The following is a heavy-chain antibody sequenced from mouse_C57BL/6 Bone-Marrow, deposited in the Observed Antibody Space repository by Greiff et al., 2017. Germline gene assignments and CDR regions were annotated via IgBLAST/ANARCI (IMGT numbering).Heavy chain of an antibody. CDR1: GYTFTSYW. J-gene: IGHJ1*03. Sequence: QVQLQQPGAELVKPGASVKLSCKASGYTFTSYWMHWVKQRPGQGLEWIGMIHPNSGSTNYNEKFKSKATLTVDKSSSTAYMQLSSLTSEDSAVYYCARGENTTVPWYFDVWGRGTTVTVSA. CDR2: IHPNSGST. D-gene: IGHD1-1*01. CDR3: ARGENTTVPWYFDV. V-gene: IGHV1-64*01.